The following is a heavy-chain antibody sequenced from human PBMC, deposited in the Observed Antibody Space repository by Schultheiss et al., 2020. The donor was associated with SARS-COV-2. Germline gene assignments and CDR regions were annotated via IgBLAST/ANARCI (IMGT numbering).Heavy chain of an antibody. Sequence: SQTLSLTCAVYGGSFSDYYWSWIRQPPGKGLEWIGEINHSGTTNYNPSLKSRVTISVDKSKNQFSLKLSSVTAADTAVYYCARAIILRVAFDIWGQGTMVTVSS. CDR3: ARAIILRVAFDI. CDR2: INHSGTT. J-gene: IGHJ3*02. V-gene: IGHV4-34*01. D-gene: IGHD3-3*01. CDR1: GGSFSDYY.